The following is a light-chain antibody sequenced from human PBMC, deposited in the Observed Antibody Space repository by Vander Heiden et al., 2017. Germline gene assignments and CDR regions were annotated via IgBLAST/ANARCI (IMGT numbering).Light chain of an antibody. CDR2: DVS. J-gene: IGLJ2*01. CDR3: SSYTSSSVV. Sequence: QSALTQPASVSGSPGQSITISCPGTSSDVRGYNHVSWYPQPPGNAPKLRIYDVSNRPSGVSNRFSGSKSGNTASLTISGLQAEDEADYYCSSYTSSSVVFGGGTKLTVL. CDR1: SSDVRGYNH. V-gene: IGLV2-14*03.